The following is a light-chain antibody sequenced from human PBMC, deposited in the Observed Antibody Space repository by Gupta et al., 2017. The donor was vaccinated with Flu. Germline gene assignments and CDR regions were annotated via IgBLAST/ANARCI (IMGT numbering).Light chain of an antibody. V-gene: IGKV1-33*01. J-gene: IGKJ5*01. CDR1: QDISNY. CDR3: QQYDNLPPGIT. CDR2: DAS. Sequence: DIQMTQSPSSLSASVGDRVTITCQASQDISNYLNWYQQKPGKAPKLLIYDASNLETGVPSRFSGSGSGTDFTCTSSSLQTEDIATYYCQQYDNLPPGITFGQGTRLEIK.